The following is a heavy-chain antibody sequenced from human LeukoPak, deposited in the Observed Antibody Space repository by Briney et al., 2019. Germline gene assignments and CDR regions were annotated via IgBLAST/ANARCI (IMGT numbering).Heavy chain of an antibody. CDR1: GFTFDDYG. Sequence: GGSLRLSCAASGFTFDDYGMSWVRQAPGKGLEWVSGINWNGGSTGYADSVKGRFTISRDNSKNTLYLQMNSLRAEDTAVYYCAKGPRGYDILTGYYFYFDYWGQGTLVTVSS. CDR3: AKGPRGYDILTGYYFYFDY. D-gene: IGHD3-9*01. CDR2: INWNGGST. V-gene: IGHV3-20*04. J-gene: IGHJ4*02.